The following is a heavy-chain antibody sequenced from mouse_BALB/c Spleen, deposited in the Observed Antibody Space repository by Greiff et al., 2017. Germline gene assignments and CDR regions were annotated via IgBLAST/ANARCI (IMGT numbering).Heavy chain of an antibody. CDR3: AREGYYDYAYYAMDY. CDR1: GFTFSSYA. D-gene: IGHD2-4*01. Sequence: EVQRVESGGGLVKPGGSLKLSCAASGFTFSSYAMSWVRQTPEKRLEWVASISSGGSTYYPDSVKGRFTISRDNARNILYLQMSSLRSEDTAMYYCAREGYYDYAYYAMDYWGQGTSVTVSS. J-gene: IGHJ4*01. CDR2: ISSGGST. V-gene: IGHV5-6-5*01.